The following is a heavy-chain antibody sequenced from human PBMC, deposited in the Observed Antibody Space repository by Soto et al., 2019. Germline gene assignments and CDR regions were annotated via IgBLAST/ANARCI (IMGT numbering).Heavy chain of an antibody. CDR2: ISYDGSNK. J-gene: IGHJ4*02. V-gene: IGHV3-30*03. CDR3: AHGGLKRIAHQFDY. Sequence: QVQLVESGGGVVQPGRSLRLSCAASGFTFSSYGMHWVRQAPGKGLEWVAVISYDGSNKYYADSVKGRFTISRDNSKNTLYLQMNSLRAEDTAVYYCAHGGLKRIAHQFDYWGQGTLVTVSS. CDR1: GFTFSSYG. D-gene: IGHD6-13*01.